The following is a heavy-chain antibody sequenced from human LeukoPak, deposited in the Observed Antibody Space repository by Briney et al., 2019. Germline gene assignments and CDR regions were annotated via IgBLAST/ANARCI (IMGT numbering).Heavy chain of an antibody. Sequence: GGSLRLSCAASGFTFSSYGMHWVRQAPGKGLVWVAAISYDGSNKYYADSVKGRFTISRDNSKNTLYLQMNSLRAEDTAVYYCAKGRAAPFDYWGQGTLVTVSS. CDR2: ISYDGSNK. CDR3: AKGRAAPFDY. CDR1: GFTFSSYG. J-gene: IGHJ4*02. D-gene: IGHD6-13*01. V-gene: IGHV3-30*18.